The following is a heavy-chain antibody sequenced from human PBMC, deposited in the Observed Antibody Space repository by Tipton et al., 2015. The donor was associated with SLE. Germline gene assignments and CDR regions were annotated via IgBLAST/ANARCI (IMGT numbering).Heavy chain of an antibody. J-gene: IGHJ6*02. Sequence: TLSLTCAVYGGSFSGYYWSWIRQPPGKGLELIGEINHSASTNYNPSLKSRVTISVDTSKNQFSLKLSSVTAAETAVYYCASGSPITIPLGMDVWGQGTTVTVSS. D-gene: IGHD3-3*01. CDR3: ASGSPITIPLGMDV. CDR1: GGSFSGYY. V-gene: IGHV4-34*01. CDR2: INHSAST.